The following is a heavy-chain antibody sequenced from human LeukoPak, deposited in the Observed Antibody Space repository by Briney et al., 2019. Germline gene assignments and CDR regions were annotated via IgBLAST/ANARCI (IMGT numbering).Heavy chain of an antibody. Sequence: PGGSLRLSCEASGFTFSNYAMTWVRQAPGKGLEWVSGISGSGDSTYYADSVKGRFIISRDNSKNTLYLQMNSLRAEDTAVYSCTRTRGCSGTSCYADYWGQGTLVTVSS. CDR2: ISGSGDST. J-gene: IGHJ4*02. CDR1: GFTFSNYA. D-gene: IGHD2-2*01. CDR3: TRTRGCSGTSCYADY. V-gene: IGHV3-23*01.